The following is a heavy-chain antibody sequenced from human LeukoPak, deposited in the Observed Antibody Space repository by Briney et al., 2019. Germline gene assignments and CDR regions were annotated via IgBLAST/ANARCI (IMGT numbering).Heavy chain of an antibody. V-gene: IGHV3-21*01. CDR3: AKYYYDSSGIDY. J-gene: IGHJ4*02. Sequence: KAGGSLRLSCAASGFTFSSYSMNWVRQAPGKGLEWVSSISSSSSYIYYADSVKGRFTISRDNAKNSQYLQMNSLRAEDTAVYYCAKYYYDSSGIDYWGQGTLVTVSS. D-gene: IGHD3-22*01. CDR1: GFTFSSYS. CDR2: ISSSSSYI.